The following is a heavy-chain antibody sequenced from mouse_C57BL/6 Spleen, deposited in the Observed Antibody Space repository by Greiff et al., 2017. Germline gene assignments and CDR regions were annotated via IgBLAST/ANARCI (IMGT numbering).Heavy chain of an antibody. CDR1: GFTFSSYA. Sequence: EVKLMESGGGLVKPGGSLKLSCAASGFTFSSYAMSWVRQTPEKRLEWVATISDGGSYTYYPDNVKGRFTISRDNAKNNLYLQMSHLKSEDTAMYYCARDYYGSSFDYWGQDTTLTVSS. J-gene: IGHJ2*01. V-gene: IGHV5-4*03. CDR2: ISDGGSYT. D-gene: IGHD1-1*01. CDR3: ARDYYGSSFDY.